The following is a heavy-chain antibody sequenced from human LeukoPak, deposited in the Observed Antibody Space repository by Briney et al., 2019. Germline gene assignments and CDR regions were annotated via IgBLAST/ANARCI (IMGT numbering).Heavy chain of an antibody. CDR3: ATGSLAAPGDLEY. D-gene: IGHD6-25*01. J-gene: IGHJ4*02. CDR2: VSDDGSAK. V-gene: IGHV3-30*01. Sequence: RPGGSLRLSCGASGVTFSSHFMHWVRRAPGKGLEWVAVVSDDGSAKYYADSVRGRFAISRDNSKNTLSLQMTSLRPEDTAVYSCATGSLAAPGDLEYWGQGTLVTVSS. CDR1: GVTFSSHF.